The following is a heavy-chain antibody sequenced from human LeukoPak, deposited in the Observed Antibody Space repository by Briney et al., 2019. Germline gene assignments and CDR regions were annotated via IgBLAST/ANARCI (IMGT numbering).Heavy chain of an antibody. Sequence: SETLSLTCTVSGGSISSSSCYWGWIRQPPGKGLEWIGGIYYSGSTYYNPSLKSRVTISVDTSKNQFSLKLSSVTAADTAVYYCVRSDDFWSGYYGYWGQGTLVTVSS. CDR1: GGSISSSSCY. V-gene: IGHV4-39*07. CDR3: VRSDDFWSGYYGY. J-gene: IGHJ4*02. CDR2: IYYSGST. D-gene: IGHD3-3*01.